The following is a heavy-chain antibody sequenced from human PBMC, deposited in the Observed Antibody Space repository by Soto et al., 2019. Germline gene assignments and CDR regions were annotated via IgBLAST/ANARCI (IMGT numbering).Heavy chain of an antibody. D-gene: IGHD6-6*01. V-gene: IGHV1-69*13. CDR3: ARDQRAARRPGMDV. J-gene: IGHJ6*02. CDR1: GGSFSSYA. CDR2: VIPIVGTG. Sequence: SVKVSCKASGGSFSSYAISWVRQAPGQGLEWMGGVIPIVGTGNYAQNFQGRVTITADESTSTAYMELSSLRSEDTAMYYCARDQRAARRPGMDVWGQGTTVTVSS.